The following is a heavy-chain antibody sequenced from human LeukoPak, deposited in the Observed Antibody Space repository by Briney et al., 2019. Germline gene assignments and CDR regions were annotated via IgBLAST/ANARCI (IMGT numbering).Heavy chain of an antibody. V-gene: IGHV3-30*02. CDR1: GFTFSSDG. CDR2: IRYDGVKT. Sequence: GGSLRLSCAASGFTFSSDGMHWVRQAPGKGLEWVAFIRYDGVKTYYADSVKGRFTISRDNSKNTLYLQMNSLRAEDTAVYYCASAGVGGYNYGSYWGQGTLVTVSS. J-gene: IGHJ4*02. D-gene: IGHD5-18*01. CDR3: ASAGVGGYNYGSY.